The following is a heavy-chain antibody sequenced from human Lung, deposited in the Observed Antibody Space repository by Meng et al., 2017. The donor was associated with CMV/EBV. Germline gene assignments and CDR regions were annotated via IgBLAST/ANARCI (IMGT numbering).Heavy chain of an antibody. CDR2: IYHSRST. Sequence: TLSLTCTVSGDSISSDASYWSWIRQRSGKGLEWIGYIYHSRSTYYNPSLRSRSVISVDTSKNQLSLRMSSVTATDTAVYYGANGHKERMTPRRLTTTFPSASFDSWGRGXLVTVSS. V-gene: IGHV4-31*03. J-gene: IGHJ4*02. CDR1: GDSISSDASY. D-gene: IGHD5-24*01. CDR3: ANGHKERMTPRRLTTTFPSASFDS.